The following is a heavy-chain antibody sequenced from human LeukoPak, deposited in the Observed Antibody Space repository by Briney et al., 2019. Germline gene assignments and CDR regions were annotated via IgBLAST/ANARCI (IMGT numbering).Heavy chain of an antibody. CDR3: AKIWVVVAATGVGFDY. J-gene: IGHJ4*02. V-gene: IGHV3-23*01. D-gene: IGHD2-15*01. CDR2: ISGSGGST. Sequence: PGGSLRLSCAASGFTFSSYAMSWVRQAPGKGLEWVSAISGSGGSTYYADSVKGRFTISRDNSKNTLYLQMNSLRAEDTAVYYCAKIWVVVAATGVGFDYWGQGTLVTVSS. CDR1: GFTFSSYA.